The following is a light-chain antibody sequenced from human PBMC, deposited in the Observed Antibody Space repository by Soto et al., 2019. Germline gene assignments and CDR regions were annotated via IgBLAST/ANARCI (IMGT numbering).Light chain of an antibody. J-gene: IGKJ2*01. CDR3: QQSYSTPYT. CDR1: ETVSGHY. Sequence: EVVLTQSPGTLSLSPGERATLSCRASETVSGHYLAWYQQKPGQPPRLLIYDASLRAAAIPDRISGSGSGTDFTLTISRLEPEDFATYYCQQSYSTPYTFGQGTKLEIK. CDR2: DAS. V-gene: IGKV3D-20*02.